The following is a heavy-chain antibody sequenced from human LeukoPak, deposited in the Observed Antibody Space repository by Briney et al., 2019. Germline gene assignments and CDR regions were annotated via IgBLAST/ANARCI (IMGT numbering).Heavy chain of an antibody. V-gene: IGHV3-49*04. Sequence: GGSLRLSCAASGFTFSSYGMHWVRQAPGKGLEWVGFIRSKAYGGTTVYAASVKGRFTISRDDSKSIAYLQMNSLKTEDTAVYFCARQIRTTTDYFDYWGQGTLVTVSP. CDR2: IRSKAYGGTT. CDR1: GFTFSSYG. CDR3: ARQIRTTTDYFDY. D-gene: IGHD4-17*01. J-gene: IGHJ4*02.